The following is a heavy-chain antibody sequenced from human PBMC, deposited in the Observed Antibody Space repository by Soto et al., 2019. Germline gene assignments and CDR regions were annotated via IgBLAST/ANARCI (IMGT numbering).Heavy chain of an antibody. V-gene: IGHV3-30*04. J-gene: IGHJ4*02. CDR2: ISYHESNK. CDR3: AKDIVKYTYGACDY. CDR1: GFTFSTYA. D-gene: IGHD5-18*01. Sequence: GGSLRLPCAASGFTFSTYAMLWVRQAPGKGLEWVALISYHESNKYYVDSVKGRFTISRDNSKNTLYLQLNSLRTEDTAVYYCAKDIVKYTYGACDYWGQGVLVTVSS.